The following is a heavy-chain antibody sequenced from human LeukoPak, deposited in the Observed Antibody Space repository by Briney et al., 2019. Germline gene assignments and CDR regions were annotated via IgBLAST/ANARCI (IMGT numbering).Heavy chain of an antibody. D-gene: IGHD4-17*01. CDR2: INTYNGNT. CDR3: ARDTLWATTVCLDP. CDR1: GYTFTSYG. Sequence: ASVKVSCKASGYTFTSYGISWVRQAPGQGLEWMGWINTYNGNTNNAQKFQGRITMTTDISTSTAYMELRGLRSDDTAVYYCARDTLWATTVCLDPWGQGTMVTVSS. J-gene: IGHJ5*02. V-gene: IGHV1-18*01.